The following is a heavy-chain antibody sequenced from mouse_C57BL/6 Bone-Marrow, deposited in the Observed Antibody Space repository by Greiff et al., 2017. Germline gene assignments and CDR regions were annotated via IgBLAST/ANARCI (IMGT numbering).Heavy chain of an antibody. Sequence: VQLQQSGAELVRPGASVKLSCTASGFNIKDDYMHWVKQRPEQGLEWIGWIDPENGDTEYASKFQGKATITADTSSNTAYLQLSSLTSEDTAVYYGTLIYYYGSSYVGGFAYWGQGTLVTVSA. CDR3: TLIYYYGSSYVGGFAY. CDR1: GFNIKDDY. D-gene: IGHD1-1*01. CDR2: IDPENGDT. V-gene: IGHV14-4*01. J-gene: IGHJ3*01.